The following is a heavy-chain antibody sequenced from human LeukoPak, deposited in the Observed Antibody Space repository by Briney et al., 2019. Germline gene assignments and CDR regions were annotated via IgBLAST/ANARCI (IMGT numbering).Heavy chain of an antibody. Sequence: GGSLRLSCAASGFTFDDYAMHWVRQAPGKGLEWVSLINGDGGSTYYGDSVKGRFTISRDNSNNSLYLQMNSLRTEDTALYYCAKDSGYSGYSWFDPWGQGTLVTVSS. V-gene: IGHV3-43*02. CDR2: INGDGGST. CDR3: AKDSGYSGYSWFDP. D-gene: IGHD5-12*01. J-gene: IGHJ5*02. CDR1: GFTFDDYA.